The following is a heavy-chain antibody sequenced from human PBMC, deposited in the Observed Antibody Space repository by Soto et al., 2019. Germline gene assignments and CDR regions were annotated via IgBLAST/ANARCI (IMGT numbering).Heavy chain of an antibody. CDR2: ISNDGSNK. CDR3: AKVGYYFDTSVQRGGMDV. J-gene: IGHJ6*02. V-gene: IGHV3-30*18. CDR1: GFTFSSYG. Sequence: QVQLVESGGGVVQPGRSLRLSCAASGFTFSSYGIHWVRQAPGMGLEWVAVISNDGSNKHYADSVKGRFTISRDNSKNTLFLQMNRLIVSDTAEYYCAKVGYYFDTSVQRGGMDVWGQVTTVTVFS. D-gene: IGHD3-22*01.